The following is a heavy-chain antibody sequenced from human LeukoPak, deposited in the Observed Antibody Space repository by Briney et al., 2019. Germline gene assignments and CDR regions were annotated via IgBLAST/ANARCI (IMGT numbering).Heavy chain of an antibody. V-gene: IGHV3-11*01. Sequence: PGGSLRLSCAASGFTFSDYYMSWIRQAPGKGLEWVSYISSSGSTIYYADSVKGRFTISRDNAKNSLYLQMNSLRAEDTAVCYCARVRYTADAFDIWGQGTTVTVSS. D-gene: IGHD5-18*01. CDR3: ARVRYTADAFDI. CDR2: ISSSGSTI. CDR1: GFTFSDYY. J-gene: IGHJ3*02.